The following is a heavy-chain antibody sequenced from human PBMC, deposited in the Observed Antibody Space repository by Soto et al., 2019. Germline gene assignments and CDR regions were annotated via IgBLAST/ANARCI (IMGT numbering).Heavy chain of an antibody. V-gene: IGHV1-24*01. CDR2: FDPEDGET. Sequence: QVQVVQSGAEVKKPGASVKVSCKVSGYTLTDLAMHWVRQAPGKGLEWVGGFDPEDGETIYAQKFQGRVTMTEDTSTDTAYVDLSSLRSEDTAVYYCATRGARWLQSPFDYWGQGTLVTVSS. CDR3: ATRGARWLQSPFDY. D-gene: IGHD3-10*01. J-gene: IGHJ4*02. CDR1: GYTLTDLA.